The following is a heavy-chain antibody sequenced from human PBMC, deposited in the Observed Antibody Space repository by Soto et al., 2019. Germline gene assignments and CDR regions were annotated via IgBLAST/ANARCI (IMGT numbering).Heavy chain of an antibody. CDR1: GYTFTSYG. CDR3: AKDRYSSGTNWFDP. V-gene: IGHV1-18*01. Sequence: ASVKVSCKASGYTFTSYGISWVRQAPGQGLEWMGWISAYNGNTNYAQKLQGRVTMTTDTSTSTAYMELRSLRSDDTAVYYCAKDRYSSGTNWFDPWGQGTLVTVSS. D-gene: IGHD6-19*01. CDR2: ISAYNGNT. J-gene: IGHJ5*02.